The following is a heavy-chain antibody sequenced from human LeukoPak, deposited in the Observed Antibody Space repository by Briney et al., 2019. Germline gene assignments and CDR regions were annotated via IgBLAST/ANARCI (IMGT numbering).Heavy chain of an antibody. D-gene: IGHD6-13*01. Sequence: PSETLSLTCTVSGGSISSYYWSWIRQPPGKGLEWIGYIYYSGSTNYNPSLKSRVTISVDTSKNQFSLKLSSVTAADTAVYYCARASIAAAGIGMDVWGQGTTVTVSS. J-gene: IGHJ6*02. CDR2: IYYSGST. CDR3: ARASIAAAGIGMDV. V-gene: IGHV4-59*01. CDR1: GGSISSYY.